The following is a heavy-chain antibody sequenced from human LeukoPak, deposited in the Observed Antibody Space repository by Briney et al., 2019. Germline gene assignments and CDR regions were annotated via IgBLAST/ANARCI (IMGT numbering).Heavy chain of an antibody. Sequence: GGPLTLFCAASGFTFSSYWMHWVRHAPGKGLVWVSRINSDGSSTIYADSVKGRFTISRDNAKNTLYLQMNSLRAEDTAVYYCARDQESRGYSYGYPFRYYYYYGMDVWGQGTTVTVSS. CDR2: INSDGSST. J-gene: IGHJ6*02. D-gene: IGHD5-18*01. CDR3: ARDQESRGYSYGYPFRYYYYYGMDV. V-gene: IGHV3-74*01. CDR1: GFTFSSYW.